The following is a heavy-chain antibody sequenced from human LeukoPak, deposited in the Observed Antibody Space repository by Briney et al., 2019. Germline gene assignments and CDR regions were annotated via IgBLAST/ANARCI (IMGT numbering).Heavy chain of an antibody. V-gene: IGHV3-49*04. CDR2: IRSKAYGGTT. CDR3: RVLDRYYYYGMDV. CDR1: GFTFGDYA. Sequence: GGSLRLSCTASGFTFGDYAMSWVRQAPGKGLEWVGFIRSKAYGGTTEYAASVKGRFTISRDDSKSIAYLQMNSLKTEDTAVYYCRVLDRYYYYGMDVWGQGTTVTVSS. D-gene: IGHD1-1*01. J-gene: IGHJ6*02.